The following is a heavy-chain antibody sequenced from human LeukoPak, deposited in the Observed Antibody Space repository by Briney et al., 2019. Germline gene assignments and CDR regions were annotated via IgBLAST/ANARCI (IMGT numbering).Heavy chain of an antibody. Sequence: PSETLSLTCTVSGCSISSYYWSWIRQPPGKGLEWIGYIYYGGSTNYNPSLKSRVTISVDTSKNQFSLKLSSVTAADTAVYYCARGGYSYGTIDYWGQGTLVTVSS. CDR3: ARGGYSYGTIDY. J-gene: IGHJ4*02. CDR1: GCSISSYY. CDR2: IYYGGST. V-gene: IGHV4-59*08. D-gene: IGHD5-18*01.